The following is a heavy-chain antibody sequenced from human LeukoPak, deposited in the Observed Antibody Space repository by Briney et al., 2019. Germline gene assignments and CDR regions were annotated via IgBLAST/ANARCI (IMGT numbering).Heavy chain of an antibody. CDR2: IHYSGST. Sequence: PSETLSLTCTVSGGSIRGSSYYWGWIRQPPGKGLECIGSIHYSGSTYYNPSLKSRVTISVDTSKNQFSLRVSSVTAADTAVDYCATDLGGYSGYDFASFDYWGQGTLVTVSS. D-gene: IGHD5-12*01. CDR3: ATDLGGYSGYDFASFDY. J-gene: IGHJ4*02. CDR1: GGSIRGSSYY. V-gene: IGHV4-39*01.